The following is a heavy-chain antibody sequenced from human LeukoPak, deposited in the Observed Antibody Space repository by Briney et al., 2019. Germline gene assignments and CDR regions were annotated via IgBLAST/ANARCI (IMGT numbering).Heavy chain of an antibody. V-gene: IGHV4-34*01. J-gene: IGHJ4*02. D-gene: IGHD3-22*01. CDR1: GGSFSGYY. CDR3: ARGNYYDSSGLPFDH. CDR2: INHSGST. Sequence: SETLSLTCAVYGGSFSGYYWSWIRQPPGKGLEWIGEINHSGSTNYNPSLKSRVTMSVDTSKNQFSLNLSSVTAADTAVYYCARGNYYDSSGLPFDHWGQGTLVTVSS.